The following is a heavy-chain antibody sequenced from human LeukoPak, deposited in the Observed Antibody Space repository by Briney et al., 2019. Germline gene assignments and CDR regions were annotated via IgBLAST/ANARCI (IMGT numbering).Heavy chain of an antibody. V-gene: IGHV4-59*08. Sequence: PSETLSLTWTVSGGSISSYYCSWIRQPPGKGLEWIGYIYYSGGTDYNPSLKSRVTISVDTSKNQFSLKLRSVTAADTAVHYCSRHVTISGSYDASDIWGQGTMVTVSP. CDR1: GGSISSYY. CDR2: IYYSGGT. J-gene: IGHJ3*02. CDR3: SRHVTISGSYDASDI. D-gene: IGHD5-24*01.